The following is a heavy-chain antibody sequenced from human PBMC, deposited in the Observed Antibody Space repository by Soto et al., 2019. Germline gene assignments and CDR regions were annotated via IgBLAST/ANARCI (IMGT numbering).Heavy chain of an antibody. D-gene: IGHD6-6*01. V-gene: IGHV4-59*01. CDR1: GGSISSYY. J-gene: IGHJ3*02. CDR2: FYYSGIA. Sequence: SETLSLTCIVSGGSISSYYWNWIRQAPGKGLEWIGYFYYSGIANYNPSLKSRVTISVDTSKNQFSLKLTSVTAADTAVYYCARPSSSIAAFDIWGQGTMVTVSS. CDR3: ARPSSSIAAFDI.